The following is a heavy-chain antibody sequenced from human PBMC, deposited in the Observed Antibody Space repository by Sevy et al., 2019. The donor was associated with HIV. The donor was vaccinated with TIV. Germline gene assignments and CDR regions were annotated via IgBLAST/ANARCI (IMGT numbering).Heavy chain of an antibody. J-gene: IGHJ6*02. CDR3: ARGVGRRHYYYGMDV. D-gene: IGHD1-1*01. V-gene: IGHV3-23*01. Sequence: GGSLRLSCAASGFTFSSYAMSWVRQAPGKGLEWVSAISGSGGSTYYADSVKGRFTISRDNSKNTLYLQMNSLRAEDTAVYYCARGVGRRHYYYGMDVWGQGTTVTVSS. CDR2: ISGSGGST. CDR1: GFTFSSYA.